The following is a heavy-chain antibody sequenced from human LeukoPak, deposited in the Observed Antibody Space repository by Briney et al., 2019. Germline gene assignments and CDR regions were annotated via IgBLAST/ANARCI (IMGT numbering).Heavy chain of an antibody. Sequence: ASVKVSCKASGYSFSTHDISWVRQAPGQGLEWMGIINPSGGSTSYAQKFQGRVTMTRDTSTSTVYMELSSLRSEDTAVYYCARLTYYYDSSGYSAWGQGTLVTVSS. CDR2: INPSGGST. V-gene: IGHV1-46*01. CDR3: ARLTYYYDSSGYSA. CDR1: GYSFSTHD. J-gene: IGHJ5*02. D-gene: IGHD3-22*01.